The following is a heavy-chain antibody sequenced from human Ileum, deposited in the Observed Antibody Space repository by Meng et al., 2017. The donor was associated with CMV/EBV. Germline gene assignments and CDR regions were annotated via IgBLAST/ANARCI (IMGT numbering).Heavy chain of an antibody. V-gene: IGHV1-18*01. CDR1: GYKFTDYG. D-gene: IGHD3-3*01. Sequence: ASVKVSCKPSGYKFTDYGFTWVRQAPGQGLEYVGWINSFNAFTNYTQKLQDRVTLTTDTSTSTAYMELRNLRSDDTAIYYCARTLFGVVVVQLDYWGQGTVVTVSS. CDR2: INSFNAFT. J-gene: IGHJ4*02. CDR3: ARTLFGVVVVQLDY.